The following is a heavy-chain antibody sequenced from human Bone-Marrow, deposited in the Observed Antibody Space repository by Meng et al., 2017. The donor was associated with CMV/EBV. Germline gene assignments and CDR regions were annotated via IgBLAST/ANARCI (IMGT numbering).Heavy chain of an antibody. J-gene: IGHJ4*02. V-gene: IGHV4-34*11. CDR1: GGSFSGYY. CDR2: IYYSANI. Sequence: GSLRLSCAVYGGSFSGYYWSWIRQTPGKGLEWIGYIYYSANIDSNPSLGSRVTISRDTSKNQFSLKLDFVTAADTAVYYCAGGGLEYYFDYWGQGTLVTVSS. D-gene: IGHD3-3*01. CDR3: AGGGLEYYFDY.